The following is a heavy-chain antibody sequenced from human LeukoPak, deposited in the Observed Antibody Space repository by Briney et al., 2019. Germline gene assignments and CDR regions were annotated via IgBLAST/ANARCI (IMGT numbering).Heavy chain of an antibody. CDR3: AAPLGATEAFDY. CDR1: GYIFTGYY. D-gene: IGHD1-26*01. Sequence: ASVTVSCKASGYIFTGYYMHWVRQPPGQGLEWMGWINPNSGGTNYAQKFQGRVTMTRDTSIRTAYMELSRLRSDDTAVYYCAAPLGATEAFDYWGEGSLVTVS. J-gene: IGHJ4*02. CDR2: INPNSGGT. V-gene: IGHV1-2*02.